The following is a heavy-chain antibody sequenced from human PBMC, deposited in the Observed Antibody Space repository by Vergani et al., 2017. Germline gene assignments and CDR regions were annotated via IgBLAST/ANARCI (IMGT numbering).Heavy chain of an antibody. CDR3: ARDILNIVVVPAANILGLDY. CDR1: GYTFTGYY. Sequence: QVQLVQSGAEVKKPGASVKVSCKASGYTFTGYYMHWVRQAPGQGLEWMGWINPNSGGTNYAQKFQGRVTMTRDTSISTAYMELSRLRSDDTAVYYWARDILNIVVVPAANILGLDYWGQGTLVTVSS. V-gene: IGHV1-2*02. D-gene: IGHD2-2*01. CDR2: INPNSGGT. J-gene: IGHJ4*02.